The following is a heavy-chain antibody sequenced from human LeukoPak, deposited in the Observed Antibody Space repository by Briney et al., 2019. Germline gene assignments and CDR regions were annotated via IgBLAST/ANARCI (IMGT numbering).Heavy chain of an antibody. J-gene: IGHJ4*02. Sequence: PGGSLRLSCAASGFTFSSYSMNWVRQAPGKGLEWVSSISSSSSYIYYADSVKGRFTISRDNAKNSLYLQMNSLRAEDTAVYYCARDRGHYGSGSYSAYWGQGTLVTVSS. CDR1: GFTFSSYS. CDR3: ARDRGHYGSGSYSAY. CDR2: ISSSSSYI. V-gene: IGHV3-21*01. D-gene: IGHD3-10*01.